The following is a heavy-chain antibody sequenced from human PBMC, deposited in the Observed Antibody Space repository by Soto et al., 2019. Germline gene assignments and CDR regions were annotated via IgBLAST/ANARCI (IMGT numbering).Heavy chain of an antibody. J-gene: IGHJ4*02. CDR1: GFTFSSYW. Sequence: GGSLRLSCAASGFTFSSYWMHWVRQAPGKGLVWVSRINSDGSSTSYADSVKGRFTISRDNAKNTLYLQMNSLRAEDTAVYYCARDVGGSWIQLWLHPFALSYWGQGTLVTVSS. CDR2: INSDGSST. CDR3: ARDVGGSWIQLWLHPFALSY. V-gene: IGHV3-74*01. D-gene: IGHD5-18*01.